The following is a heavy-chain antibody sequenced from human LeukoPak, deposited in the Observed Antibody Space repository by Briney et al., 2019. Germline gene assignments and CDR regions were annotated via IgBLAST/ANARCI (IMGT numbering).Heavy chain of an antibody. CDR3: AREGPRQLVQGGFDY. J-gene: IGHJ4*02. Sequence: GGALRLSCAASGFTFSSYEMNWVRQAPGKGLEWVSYISSSGSTIYYADSVKGRFTISRDNAKNSLYLQMNSLRAEDTAVYYCAREGPRQLVQGGFDYWGQGTPVTVSS. CDR1: GFTFSSYE. V-gene: IGHV3-48*03. D-gene: IGHD6-13*01. CDR2: ISSSGSTI.